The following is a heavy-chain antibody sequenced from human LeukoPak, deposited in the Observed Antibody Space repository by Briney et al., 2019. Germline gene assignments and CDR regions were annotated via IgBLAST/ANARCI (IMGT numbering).Heavy chain of an antibody. CDR1: GFTFSSYA. D-gene: IGHD3-9*01. Sequence: GGSLRLSCAAPGFTFSSYAMHWVRQAPGKGLEWVAVISYDGSNKYYADSVKGRFTISRDNSKNTLYLQMNSLRAEDTAVYYCARTYKSDWYYFDYWGQGTLVTVSS. CDR2: ISYDGSNK. V-gene: IGHV3-30-3*01. J-gene: IGHJ4*02. CDR3: ARTYKSDWYYFDY.